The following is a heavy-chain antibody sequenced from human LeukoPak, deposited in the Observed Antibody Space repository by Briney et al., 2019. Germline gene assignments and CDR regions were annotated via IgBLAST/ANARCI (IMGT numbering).Heavy chain of an antibody. D-gene: IGHD6-6*01. V-gene: IGHV3-74*01. Sequence: GWSLRLSCAASGFTFSNYWMHWFRQAPGRGGVWVSRINTDDSSTTYADSLKDRFTIPRDNAKNTLYMQMNSLSAEDTAVYYCARGYSSSYRIDYWGQGTLVTVSS. CDR2: INTDDSST. CDR3: ARGYSSSYRIDY. J-gene: IGHJ4*02. CDR1: GFTFSNYW.